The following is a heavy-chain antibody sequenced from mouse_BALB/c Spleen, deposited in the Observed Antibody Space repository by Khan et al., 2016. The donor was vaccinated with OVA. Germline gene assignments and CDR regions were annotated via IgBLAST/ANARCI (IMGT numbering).Heavy chain of an antibody. J-gene: IGHJ2*01. D-gene: IGHD1-1*01. CDR3: ARGNYYGYYFDY. CDR1: GYSITSGYA. V-gene: IGHV3-2*02. CDR2: ISYSDVT. Sequence: VQLKESGPGLVKPSQSLSLTCTVTGYSITSGYAWNWIRQFPGNKLEWMGYISYSDVTSYTPSLKSRISITRDTSKNQFFLQLTSVTTEDTATYYCARGNYYGYYFDYWGQGTTLTVSS.